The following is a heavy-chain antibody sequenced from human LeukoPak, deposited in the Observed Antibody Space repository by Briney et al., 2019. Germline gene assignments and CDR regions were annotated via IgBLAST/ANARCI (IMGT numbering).Heavy chain of an antibody. V-gene: IGHV3-33*01. Sequence: GGSLRLSCAVSGFSFSSYAMHWVRQSPGKGLEWVAVIWYDGNNKYHVDFVKGRFTISRDNSKNTVFLQMDSLRVEDTAVYYCARDRISYRDSSNYYPTVLDHWGQGTLVTVSS. J-gene: IGHJ4*02. D-gene: IGHD3-22*01. CDR1: GFSFSSYA. CDR2: IWYDGNNK. CDR3: ARDRISYRDSSNYYPTVLDH.